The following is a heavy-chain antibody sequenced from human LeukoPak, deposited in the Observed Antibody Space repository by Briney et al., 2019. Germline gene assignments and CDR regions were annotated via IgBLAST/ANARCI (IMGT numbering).Heavy chain of an antibody. D-gene: IGHD1-1*01. CDR3: ATTTTGTYYSDY. J-gene: IGHJ4*02. Sequence: PGGSLRLSCAASGFTFSSYAMLWVRQAPGRGLEWVTIISYHGSDKYYVDSVKGRFTISRDNSKNTLYLQMDSLRPEDTAVYYCATTTTGTYYSDYWGQGTLVTVSS. CDR2: ISYHGSDK. V-gene: IGHV3-30-3*01. CDR1: GFTFSSYA.